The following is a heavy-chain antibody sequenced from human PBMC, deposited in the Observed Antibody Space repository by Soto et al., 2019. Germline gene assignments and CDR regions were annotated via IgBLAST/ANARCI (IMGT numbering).Heavy chain of an antibody. D-gene: IGHD1-26*01. V-gene: IGHV3-30*03. CDR3: ARERRQWAVPTDY. Sequence: ESVGGVVQPGKSLRLSCAASGFTFSSFGMHWVRQAPGKGLEWVAGISYDGSNQYYGESLKGRITISRDDTKKVLNLVMDSLRPEDTAVYYCARERRQWAVPTDYWGQGTLVTVSS. CDR1: GFTFSSFG. J-gene: IGHJ4*02. CDR2: ISYDGSNQ.